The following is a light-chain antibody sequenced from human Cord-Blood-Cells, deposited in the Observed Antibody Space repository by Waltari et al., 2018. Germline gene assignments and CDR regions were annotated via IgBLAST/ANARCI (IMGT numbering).Light chain of an antibody. J-gene: IGLJ2*01. V-gene: IGLV1-44*01. Sequence: QSVLTQPPSASGTPGQRVTISCSGSSSNIGSNTVNWYQQLPGTAPKLRICSNNQRPSGVPDRFSGSKSGTSASLAISWLQSEDEADYYCAAWDDSLNGPVFGGGTKLTVL. CDR3: AAWDDSLNGPV. CDR2: SNN. CDR1: SSNIGSNT.